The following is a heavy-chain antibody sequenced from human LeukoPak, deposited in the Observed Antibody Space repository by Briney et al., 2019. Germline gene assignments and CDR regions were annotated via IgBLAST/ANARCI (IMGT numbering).Heavy chain of an antibody. Sequence: SETLSLTCTVSGGSISSYYWSWIRQPPGKGLEWIGYIYYSGSTNYNPPLKGRVTISVDTSKNQFSLKLSSVTAADTAVYYCARVRGSRGAFDIWGQGTMVTVSS. V-gene: IGHV4-59*01. CDR3: ARVRGSRGAFDI. CDR1: GGSISSYY. J-gene: IGHJ3*02. D-gene: IGHD6-19*01. CDR2: IYYSGST.